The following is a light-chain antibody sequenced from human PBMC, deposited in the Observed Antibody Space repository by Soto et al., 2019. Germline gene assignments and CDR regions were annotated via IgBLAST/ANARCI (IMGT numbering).Light chain of an antibody. J-gene: IGKJ1*01. CDR2: GAS. CDR1: QSVDIN. V-gene: IGKV3-20*01. CDR3: QQYGRSPRT. Sequence: EIVLTQSPATLSVSPGERVTLSCRASQSVDINLAWYQQKPGQAPRLLIYGASSRATGIPDRFSGSGSGTDFTLTISRLEPEDFAVYYCQQYGRSPRTFGQGTKVDIK.